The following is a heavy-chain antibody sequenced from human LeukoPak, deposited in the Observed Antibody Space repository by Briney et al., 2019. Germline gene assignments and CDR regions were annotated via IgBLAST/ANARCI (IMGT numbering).Heavy chain of an antibody. J-gene: IGHJ4*02. V-gene: IGHV3-7*01. D-gene: IGHD1-26*01. CDR2: IREDGSEK. CDR1: GFSLSSYW. Sequence: PGGSLRLSCAAAGFSLSSYWMSWVRQAKGRGLECVAKIREDGSEKHYVDSVKGRFIISRDNSKNSLYLQMNSLRAEDTAVYYCAKEGGGFTKYYFDYWGQGTLVTVSS. CDR3: AKEGGGFTKYYFDY.